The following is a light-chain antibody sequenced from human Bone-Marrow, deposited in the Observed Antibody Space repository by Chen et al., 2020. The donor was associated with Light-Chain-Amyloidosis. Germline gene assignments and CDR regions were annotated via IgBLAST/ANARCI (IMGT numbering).Light chain of an antibody. CDR1: NIGSTS. CDR2: DAR. Sequence: SYVLTQPSSVSVAPGQTATIACGGNNIGSTSVHWYQQTPGQAPLLAVYDARDRPSGSPERLSGSNSGNTATLTISRVEAGDEADYYCQVWDRSSDRPVFGGGTKLTVL. J-gene: IGLJ3*02. V-gene: IGLV3-21*02. CDR3: QVWDRSSDRPV.